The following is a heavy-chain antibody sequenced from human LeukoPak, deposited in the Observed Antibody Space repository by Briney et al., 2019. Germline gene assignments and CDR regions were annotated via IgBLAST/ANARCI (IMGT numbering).Heavy chain of an antibody. D-gene: IGHD1-26*01. CDR1: GGSISSYY. CDR3: ARVSVATEFDY. J-gene: IGHJ4*02. Sequence: SETLSLTCTVSGGSISSYYWSWIRQPPGTGLEWIGYIYYSGSTNYNPSLKSRVTISVDTSKNQFSLKLSSVTAADTAVYYCARVSVATEFDYWGQGTLVTVSS. CDR2: IYYSGST. V-gene: IGHV4-59*01.